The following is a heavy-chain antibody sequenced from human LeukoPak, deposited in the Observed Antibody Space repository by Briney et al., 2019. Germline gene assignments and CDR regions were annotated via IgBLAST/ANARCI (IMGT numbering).Heavy chain of an antibody. Sequence: NPSQTLSLTCTVSGGSISSGGYYWSWIRQHPGKGLEWIGYIYYSGSTYYNPSLKSRVTISVDTSKNQFSLKLSSVTAADTAVYYCARMGGAGTTNTYLFDYWGQGTLVTVSS. CDR2: IYYSGST. D-gene: IGHD1-1*01. J-gene: IGHJ4*02. CDR1: GGSISSGGYY. V-gene: IGHV4-31*03. CDR3: ARMGGAGTTNTYLFDY.